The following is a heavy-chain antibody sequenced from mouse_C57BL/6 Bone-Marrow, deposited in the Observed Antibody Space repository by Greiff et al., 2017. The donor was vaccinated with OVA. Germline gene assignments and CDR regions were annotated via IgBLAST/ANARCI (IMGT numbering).Heavy chain of an antibody. CDR1: GFTFSDFY. CDR3: ARDAWADYLWYFDV. J-gene: IGHJ1*03. CDR2: SRNKANDYTT. V-gene: IGHV7-1*01. D-gene: IGHD2-4*01. Sequence: EVKLVESGGGLVQSGRSLRLSCATSGFTFSDFYMEWVRQAPGKGLEWIAASRNKANDYTTEYSASVKGRFIVSRDTSQSILYLQMNALRAEDTAIYYCARDAWADYLWYFDVWGTGTTVTVSS.